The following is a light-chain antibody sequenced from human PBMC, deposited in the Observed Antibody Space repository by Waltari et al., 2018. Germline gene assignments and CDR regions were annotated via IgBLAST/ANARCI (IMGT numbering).Light chain of an antibody. Sequence: QSVLTQPPSASGTPGQRVTISCSGSSSNIGTNYIYWYQQLPATAPKLLLYRSDQPPSVVPARFSGSKSGPSASLAISGLRSEDEADYYCAAWDDSLSGWVFGGGTKLTVL. CDR2: RSD. CDR1: SSNIGTNY. V-gene: IGLV1-47*01. CDR3: AAWDDSLSGWV. J-gene: IGLJ3*02.